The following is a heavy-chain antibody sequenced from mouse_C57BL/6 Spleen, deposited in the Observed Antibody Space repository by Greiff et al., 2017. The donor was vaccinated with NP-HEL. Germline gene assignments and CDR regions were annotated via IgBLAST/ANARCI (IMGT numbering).Heavy chain of an antibody. CDR3: APRDGTSY. J-gene: IGHJ3*01. CDR1: GYTFTDYY. CDR2: INPNNGGT. Sequence: EVQLQQSGPELVKPGASVKISCKASGYTFTDYYMNWVKQSHGKSLEWIGDINPNNGGTSYNQKFKGKATLTVDKSSSTAYMELRSLTSEDSAVYYCAPRDGTSYWGQGTLVTVSA. V-gene: IGHV1-26*01. D-gene: IGHD4-1*01.